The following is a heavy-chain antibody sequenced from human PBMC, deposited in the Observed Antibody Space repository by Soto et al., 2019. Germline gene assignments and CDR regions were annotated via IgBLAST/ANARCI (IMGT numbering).Heavy chain of an antibody. CDR1: GGSVSSNSAG. CDR2: TYYRSKWYN. V-gene: IGHV6-1*01. Sequence: SQTLSLPCVVSGGSVSSNSAGWKLIRQSPSRGLEWLGRTYYRSKWYNDYAVSVKSRITINPDTSKNQFSLQLNSVTPEDTAVYYCVRVAAGIFDYWGQGTLVTVSS. D-gene: IGHD6-13*01. J-gene: IGHJ4*02. CDR3: VRVAAGIFDY.